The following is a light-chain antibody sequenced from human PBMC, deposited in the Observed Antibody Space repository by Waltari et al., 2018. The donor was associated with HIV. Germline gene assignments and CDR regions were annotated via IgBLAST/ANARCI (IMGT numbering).Light chain of an antibody. CDR1: QSIRNY. CDR2: AAS. CDR3: QQSYSTPWT. Sequence: DIQMTQSPSSLSASVGDSVTITCRASQSIRNYLNWYQQKPGKAPKLLIYAASSLQSGVPSRFSGSGSGTEFTLTISSLQPEDFATYYCQQSYSTPWTFGQGTKVEIK. V-gene: IGKV1-39*01. J-gene: IGKJ1*01.